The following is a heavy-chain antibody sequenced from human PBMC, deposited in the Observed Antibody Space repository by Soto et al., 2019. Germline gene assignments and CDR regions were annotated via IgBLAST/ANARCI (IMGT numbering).Heavy chain of an antibody. D-gene: IGHD3-22*01. CDR3: ARDESIVVVISPVVSVRERGDGMDV. CDR1: GFTFSSYG. CDR2: IWYDGSNK. V-gene: IGHV3-33*01. Sequence: GGSLRLSCAASGFTFSSYGMHWVRQAPGKGLEWVAVIWYDGSNKYYADSVKGRFTISRDNSKKTLYLQMNSLRAEDTAVYYCARDESIVVVISPVVSVRERGDGMDVWGQGTTVTVSS. J-gene: IGHJ6*02.